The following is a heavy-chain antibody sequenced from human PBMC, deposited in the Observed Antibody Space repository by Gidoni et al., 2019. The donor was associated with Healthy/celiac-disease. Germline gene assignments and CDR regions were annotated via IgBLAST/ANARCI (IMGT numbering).Heavy chain of an antibody. J-gene: IGHJ4*02. CDR3: AKADYYDSSGYYYFDY. V-gene: IGHV3-30*18. Sequence: QVQLVESGGGVVQPGRSLRLSCAASGFTFSSYGMHWVRQAPGKGLEWVAVLSYDGSNKYYADSVKGRFTISRDNSKNTLYLQMNSLRAEDTAVYYCAKADYYDSSGYYYFDYWGQGTLVTVSS. CDR2: LSYDGSNK. D-gene: IGHD3-22*01. CDR1: GFTFSSYG.